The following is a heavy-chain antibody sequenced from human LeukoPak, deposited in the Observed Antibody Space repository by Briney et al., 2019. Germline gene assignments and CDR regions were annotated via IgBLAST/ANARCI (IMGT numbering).Heavy chain of an antibody. CDR1: GFTFSSYG. V-gene: IGHV3-7*01. J-gene: IGHJ4*02. CDR2: IKQDGSEK. D-gene: IGHD2-21*02. Sequence: RGSLRLSCAASGFTFSSYGMHWVRQAPGKGLEWVANIKQDGSEKYYVDSVKGRFTISRDNAKNSLYLQMNSLRAEDTAVYYCARDQGTAKTDYWGQGTLVTVSS. CDR3: ARDQGTAKTDY.